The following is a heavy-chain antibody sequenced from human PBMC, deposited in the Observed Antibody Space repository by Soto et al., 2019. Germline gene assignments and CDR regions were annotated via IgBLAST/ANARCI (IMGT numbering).Heavy chain of an antibody. CDR2: IIPIFGTA. CDR1: GGTFSSYA. Sequence: APGKVSCKASGGTFSSYAISWVRQAPGQGLEWMGGIIPIFGTANYAQKFQGRVTITADKSTSTAYMELSSLRSEDTAVYYCARLVVGATAIDYWGQGTLVTVSS. D-gene: IGHD1-26*01. V-gene: IGHV1-69*06. CDR3: ARLVVGATAIDY. J-gene: IGHJ4*02.